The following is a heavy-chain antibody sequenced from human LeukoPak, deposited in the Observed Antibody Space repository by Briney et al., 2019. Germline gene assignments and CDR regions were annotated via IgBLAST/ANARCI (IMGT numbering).Heavy chain of an antibody. V-gene: IGHV1-69*04. Sequence: ASVKASCKASGGTFSSYAISWVRQAPGQGLEWMGRIIPILGIANYAQKFQGRVTITADKSTSTAYMELSSLRSEDTAVYYCARLPTGPGDYWGQGTLVTVSS. CDR2: IIPILGIA. CDR1: GGTFSSYA. J-gene: IGHJ4*02. D-gene: IGHD4-17*01. CDR3: ARLPTGPGDY.